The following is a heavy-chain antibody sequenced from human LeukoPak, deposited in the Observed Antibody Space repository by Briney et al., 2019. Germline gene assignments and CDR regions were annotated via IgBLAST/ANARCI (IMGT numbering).Heavy chain of an antibody. J-gene: IGHJ6*03. Sequence: ASVKVSCKASGYTFTSYGISWVRQAPGQGLEWMGWISAYNGNTNYAQKLQGRVTMTTDTSTSTAYMELRSLRSDDTAVYYCARDLGVAAAGILRSYYYYMDVWGKGTTVTVSS. V-gene: IGHV1-18*01. CDR3: ARDLGVAAAGILRSYYYYMDV. D-gene: IGHD6-13*01. CDR2: ISAYNGNT. CDR1: GYTFTSYG.